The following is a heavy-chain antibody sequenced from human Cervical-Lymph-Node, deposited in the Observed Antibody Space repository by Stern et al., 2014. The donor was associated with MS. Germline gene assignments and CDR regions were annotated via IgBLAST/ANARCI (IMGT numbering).Heavy chain of an antibody. CDR3: AKGREDDYVWGSYRVQYFDY. CDR1: GFTFSSYG. Sequence: VQLVQSGGGVVQPGRSLRLSCAASGFTFSSYGMHWVRQAPGKGLEWVAGISYDGSNKYYADSVKGRFTISRDNSKNTLYLQMNSLRAEDTAVYYCAKGREDDYVWGSYRVQYFDYWGQGTLVTVSS. V-gene: IGHV3-30*18. D-gene: IGHD3-16*02. CDR2: ISYDGSNK. J-gene: IGHJ4*02.